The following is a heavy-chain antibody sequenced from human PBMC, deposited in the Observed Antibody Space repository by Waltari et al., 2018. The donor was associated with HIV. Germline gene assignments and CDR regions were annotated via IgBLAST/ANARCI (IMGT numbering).Heavy chain of an antibody. CDR3: ARDGVEMAGVDI. Sequence: EVQLVESGGGLIQPGGSLRLSCAGSGFTVRGNSMSWVRQAPGKGLEWVSVIYSGGSTYYADSVKGRFTISRDNSKNTLYLQMNSLRAEDTAVYYCARDGVEMAGVDIWGQGTMVTVSS. J-gene: IGHJ3*02. D-gene: IGHD6-19*01. CDR1: GFTVRGNS. CDR2: IYSGGST. V-gene: IGHV3-53*01.